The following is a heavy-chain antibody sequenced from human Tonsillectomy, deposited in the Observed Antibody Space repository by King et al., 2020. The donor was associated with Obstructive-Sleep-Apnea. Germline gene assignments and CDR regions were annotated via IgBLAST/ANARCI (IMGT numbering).Heavy chain of an antibody. Sequence: VQLQDSGPGLVKPSETLSLTCTVSGGSISSYYWNWVRPPPGKGLEWIGFIYYSGTTNYIPSLKSRVTISVDMSKNQFSLKLNSVTTADTAVYYCARELEGYYYGMDVWGQGTTVTVSS. J-gene: IGHJ6*02. CDR1: GGSISSYY. V-gene: IGHV4-59*01. CDR3: ARELEGYYYGMDV. D-gene: IGHD1-1*01. CDR2: IYYSGTT.